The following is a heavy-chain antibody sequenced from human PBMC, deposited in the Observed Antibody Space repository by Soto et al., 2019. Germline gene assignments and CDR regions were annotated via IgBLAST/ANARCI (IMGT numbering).Heavy chain of an antibody. CDR1: GVTFSSYA. V-gene: IGHV3-30-3*01. D-gene: IGHD3-3*01. CDR2: ISYDGSNK. Sequence: GESLRLSCAASGVTFSSYAMHWVRQAPGKGLEWVAVISYDGSNKYYADSVKGRFTISRDNSKNTLYLQMNSLRAEDTAVYYCARDRTNYDFWSGYSSAPYGMDVWGQGTTVTVYS. CDR3: ARDRTNYDFWSGYSSAPYGMDV. J-gene: IGHJ6*02.